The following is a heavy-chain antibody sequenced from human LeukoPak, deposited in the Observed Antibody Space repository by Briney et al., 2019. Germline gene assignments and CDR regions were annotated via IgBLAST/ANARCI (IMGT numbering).Heavy chain of an antibody. V-gene: IGHV3-30*18. CDR2: ISNDGSRK. CDR3: AKDLGSVVTPPSLDY. Sequence: GGSLRLSCAPSGFTFSRHGMHWVRQAPGKGLEWVAIISNDGSRKYYAHSVEGRFTISRDNSKNTLYLQMDSLRAEDTAVYYCAKDLGSVVTPPSLDYWGQGTLVTVSS. CDR1: GFTFSRHG. J-gene: IGHJ4*02. D-gene: IGHD4-23*01.